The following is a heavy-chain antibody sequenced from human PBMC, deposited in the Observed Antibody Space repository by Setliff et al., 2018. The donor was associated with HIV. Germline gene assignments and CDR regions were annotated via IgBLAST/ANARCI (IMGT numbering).Heavy chain of an antibody. J-gene: IGHJ6*02. CDR2: AFYSDNT. CDR3: ARDGGAARPMDV. Sequence: PSETLSLTCIVSGGSISSGTYYWGWIRQPPGKGLEYIGSAFYSDNTYYKPSLKNRVTISVDTSKNQFSLKLSSVTAADTAVYYCARDGGAARPMDVWGQGTTVTV. D-gene: IGHD6-6*01. V-gene: IGHV4-39*07. CDR1: GGSISSGTYY.